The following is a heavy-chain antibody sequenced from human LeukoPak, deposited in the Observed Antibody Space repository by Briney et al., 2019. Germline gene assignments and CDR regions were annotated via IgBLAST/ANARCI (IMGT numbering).Heavy chain of an antibody. CDR3: ARERGWVPAARWFDP. D-gene: IGHD2-2*01. Sequence: SETLSLTCTVSGGSISSYYWSWIRQPPGKGLEWIGYIYHSGSTYYNPSLKSRVTISVDRSKNQFSLKLSSVTAADTAVYYCARERGWVPAARWFDPWGQGTLVTVSS. V-gene: IGHV4-59*12. CDR2: IYHSGST. CDR1: GGSISSYY. J-gene: IGHJ5*02.